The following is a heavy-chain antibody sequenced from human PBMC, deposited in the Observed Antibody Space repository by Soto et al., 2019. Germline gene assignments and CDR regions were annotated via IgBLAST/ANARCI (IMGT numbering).Heavy chain of an antibody. Sequence: SLRLSCAASGFTFSDYYMTWVRQAPGKGLEWLSYISGGGGSTIYYADSVEGRFTISRDNARNSVFLQMNSLRVDDTAVYYCARMRGYYDSSGYDYWGHGTLVPFSS. D-gene: IGHD3-22*01. CDR3: ARMRGYYDSSGYDY. CDR2: ISGGGGSTI. J-gene: IGHJ4*01. CDR1: GFTFSDYY. V-gene: IGHV3-11*01.